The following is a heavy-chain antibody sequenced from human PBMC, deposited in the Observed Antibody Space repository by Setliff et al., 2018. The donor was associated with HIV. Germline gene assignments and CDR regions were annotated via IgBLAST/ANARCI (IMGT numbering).Heavy chain of an antibody. J-gene: IGHJ4*02. Sequence: SETLSLTCTVSGDSTSRRIYYWGWIRQPPGKGLEWIGNFYYSGSSHYNPSLKSRVTISVDTSKNQFSLKLISVSAADTAVYYCAKLLPAADMAREIDSWGQGTLVTVSS. CDR1: GDSTSRRIYY. CDR3: AKLLPAADMAREIDS. CDR2: FYYSGSS. D-gene: IGHD2-2*01. V-gene: IGHV4-39*01.